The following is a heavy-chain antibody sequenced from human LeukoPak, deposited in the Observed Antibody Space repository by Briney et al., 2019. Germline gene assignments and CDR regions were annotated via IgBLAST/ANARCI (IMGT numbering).Heavy chain of an antibody. D-gene: IGHD3-10*01. CDR3: ARRTPLWFGEANFDY. CDR2: INPNSGGT. J-gene: IGHJ4*02. V-gene: IGHV1-2*02. CDR1: GYTFTGYY. Sequence: ASVKVSCKASGYTFTGYYMHWVRQAPGQGLEWMGWINPNSGGTNYAQKFQGRVTMTRDTSISTAYTELSRLRSDDTAVYYCARRTPLWFGEANFDYWGQGTLVTVSS.